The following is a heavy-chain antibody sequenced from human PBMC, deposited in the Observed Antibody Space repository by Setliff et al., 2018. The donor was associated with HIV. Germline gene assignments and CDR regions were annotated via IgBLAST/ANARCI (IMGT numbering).Heavy chain of an antibody. CDR3: ARDLITMVRGVTPFDY. CDR2: INTYTGYT. Sequence: ASVKVSCKTSGYTFTNYGVSWVRQAPGQGLQWVGCINTYTGYTNYAQKFQGRVTMTRDTSISTAYMELSRLRSDDTAVYYCARDLITMVRGVTPFDYWGQGTLVTVSS. CDR1: GYTFTNYG. J-gene: IGHJ4*02. V-gene: IGHV1-2*02. D-gene: IGHD3-10*01.